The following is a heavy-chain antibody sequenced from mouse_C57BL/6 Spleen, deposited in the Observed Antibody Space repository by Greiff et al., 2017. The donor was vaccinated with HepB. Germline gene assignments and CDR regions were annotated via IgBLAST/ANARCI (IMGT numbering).Heavy chain of an antibody. CDR3: ARRGGDGEYDAMDY. D-gene: IGHD3-3*01. Sequence: VQGVESGAELARPGASVKLSCKASGYTFTSYGISWVKQSTGQGLEWIGEIYPRSGNTYYNEKFKGKATLTADKSSSTAYMELRSLTSEDSAVYFCARRGGDGEYDAMDYWGQGTSVTVSS. V-gene: IGHV1-81*01. CDR2: IYPRSGNT. CDR1: GYTFTSYG. J-gene: IGHJ4*01.